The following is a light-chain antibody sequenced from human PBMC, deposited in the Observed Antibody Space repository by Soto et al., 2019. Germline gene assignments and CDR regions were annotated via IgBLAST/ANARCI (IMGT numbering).Light chain of an antibody. V-gene: IGKV1-39*01. J-gene: IGKJ1*01. Sequence: DIQMTQSPSSLSASLGDRFPIPSRAGQRFSTFQNWYQQKPGEAPKILIYTASSLQSGVPSRFRGSGSGTDFTLTISSLQPEDVATYHCQQTDSTPWTFGQGTKVEIK. CDR1: QRFSTF. CDR3: QQTDSTPWT. CDR2: TAS.